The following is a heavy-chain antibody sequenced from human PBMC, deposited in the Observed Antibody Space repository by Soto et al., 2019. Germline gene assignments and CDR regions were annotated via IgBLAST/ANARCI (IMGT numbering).Heavy chain of an antibody. CDR3: AKDQGSSWYEIDY. CDR1: GVTFRNYG. J-gene: IGHJ4*02. D-gene: IGHD6-13*01. CDR2: ISGSSGST. Sequence: GGSLRLSCAASGVTFRNYGVTWVRQAPGKGLEWVSTISGSSGSTYYADSVKGRFTISRDNSKNTLYLQMNSLRAEDTAVYYCAKDQGSSWYEIDYWGQGSLVTVSS. V-gene: IGHV3-23*01.